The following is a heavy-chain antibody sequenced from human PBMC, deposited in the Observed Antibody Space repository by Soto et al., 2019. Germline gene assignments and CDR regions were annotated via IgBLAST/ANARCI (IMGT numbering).Heavy chain of an antibody. J-gene: IGHJ4*02. D-gene: IGHD5-18*01. CDR1: GGSISSGDYY. CDR3: ASNSYGYTLYDY. V-gene: IGHV4-30-4*01. Sequence: QVQLQESGPGLVKPSQTLSLTCTVSGGSISSGDYYWSWIRQPPGKGLEWIGDIYYRGSTFYNPSLKSQVTLSVDTSKNQFSLKLSPVTAEDTAVYYCASNSYGYTLYDYWGQGTLVTVSS. CDR2: IYYRGST.